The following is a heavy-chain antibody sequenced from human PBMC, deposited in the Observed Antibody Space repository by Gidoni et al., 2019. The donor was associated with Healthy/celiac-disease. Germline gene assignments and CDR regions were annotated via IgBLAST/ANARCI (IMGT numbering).Heavy chain of an antibody. CDR2: INPSGGST. CDR1: GYTFTSYY. CDR3: ARDRGGAPHDY. V-gene: IGHV1-46*01. Sequence: QVQLVQSGAEVKKPGASVKVSCKASGYTFTSYYMHWVRQAPGQGLEWMGIINPSGGSTSYTQKFQGRVTMTRNTSTSTVYMELSSLRSEDTAVYYCARDRGGAPHDYWGQGTLVTVSS. J-gene: IGHJ4*02. D-gene: IGHD3-16*01.